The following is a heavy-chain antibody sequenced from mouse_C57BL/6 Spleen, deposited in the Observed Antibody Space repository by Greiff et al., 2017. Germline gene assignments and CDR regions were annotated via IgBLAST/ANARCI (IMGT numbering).Heavy chain of an antibody. J-gene: IGHJ4*01. CDR2: IYPGDGDT. CDR1: GYAFRSSW. CDR3: ARDGSSSYAMDY. D-gene: IGHD1-1*01. Sequence: QVQLQQSGPELVKPGASVKISCKASGYAFRSSWMNWVKQRPGKGLEWIGRIYPGDGDTNYNGKFKGKATLTADKSSSTAYMQLSSLTSEDSAVYFCARDGSSSYAMDYWGQGTSVTVSS. V-gene: IGHV1-82*01.